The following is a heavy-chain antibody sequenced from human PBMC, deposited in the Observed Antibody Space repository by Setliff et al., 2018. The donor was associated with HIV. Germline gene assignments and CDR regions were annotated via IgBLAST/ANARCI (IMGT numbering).Heavy chain of an antibody. V-gene: IGHV4-34*01. CDR3: ARATWLVHPFPLYYFDS. D-gene: IGHD6-19*01. CDR1: GGSFSDYY. Sequence: SETLSLTCAVYGGSFSDYYWSWIRQPPGKGLEWIGEINHSGSTNYNPSLKSRVTISVDTSKNQFSLKLISVTAADTAVYYCARATWLVHPFPLYYFDSWGQGTLVTVSS. CDR2: INHSGST. J-gene: IGHJ4*02.